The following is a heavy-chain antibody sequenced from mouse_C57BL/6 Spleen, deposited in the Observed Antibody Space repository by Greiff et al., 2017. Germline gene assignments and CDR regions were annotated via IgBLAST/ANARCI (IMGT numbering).Heavy chain of an antibody. D-gene: IGHD1-1*01. CDR1: GFTFSDYG. CDR2: ISSGSSTI. J-gene: IGHJ4*01. V-gene: IGHV5-17*01. Sequence: DVKLVESGGGLVKPGGSLKLSCAASGFTFSDYGMHWVRQAPEKGLEWVAYISSGSSTIYYADTVKGRFTISRDNAKNTLFLQMTSLRSEDTAMYYCAYYGSSYGAMDYWGQGTSVTVSS. CDR3: AYYGSSYGAMDY.